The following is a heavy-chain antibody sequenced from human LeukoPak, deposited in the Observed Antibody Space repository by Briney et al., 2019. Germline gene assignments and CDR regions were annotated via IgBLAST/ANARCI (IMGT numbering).Heavy chain of an antibody. J-gene: IGHJ4*02. V-gene: IGHV2-5*01. CDR1: GFSLSTSGVG. CDR2: IYWNDGK. CDR3: ALARGDIVATIYPYCFDY. D-gene: IGHD5-12*01. Sequence: SGPTLVNPTQTLTLTCTFSGFSLSTSGVGVGWIRQPPGKALEWLALIYWNDGKRYSPSLKSRLTITKDTSKNQVVLTMTNMDPVDTATYYCALARGDIVATIYPYCFDYWGQGTLVTISS.